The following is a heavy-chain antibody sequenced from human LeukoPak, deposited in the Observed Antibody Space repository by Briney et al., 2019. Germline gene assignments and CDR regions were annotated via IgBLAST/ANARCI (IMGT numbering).Heavy chain of an antibody. J-gene: IGHJ4*02. D-gene: IGHD3-16*01. Sequence: GGSLRLSCAASGFIFSSFAMTWVRQAPGKGLEWVSSISAYDNRVYFADSVKGRFTISRDNSKNTLYLQMNSLRAEDTAVYYCAARGGPTKYYFDYWGQGTLVTVSS. V-gene: IGHV3-23*01. CDR1: GFIFSSFA. CDR2: ISAYDNRV. CDR3: AARGGPTKYYFDY.